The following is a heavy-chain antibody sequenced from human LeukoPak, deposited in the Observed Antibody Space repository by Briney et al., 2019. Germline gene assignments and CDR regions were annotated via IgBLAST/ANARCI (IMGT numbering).Heavy chain of an antibody. V-gene: IGHV3-23*01. CDR1: GFTFSSCG. CDR2: ISGSGGST. Sequence: GGSLRLSCAASGFTFSSCGMSWVRQAPGKGLEWVSAISGSGGSTYYADSAKGRFTISRDNSKNTLYLQMNSLRAEDTAVYYCAKVFPLVSSDYYQGRGGYYFDNWGQGTLVTVSS. D-gene: IGHD3-22*01. J-gene: IGHJ4*02. CDR3: AKVFPLVSSDYYQGRGGYYFDN.